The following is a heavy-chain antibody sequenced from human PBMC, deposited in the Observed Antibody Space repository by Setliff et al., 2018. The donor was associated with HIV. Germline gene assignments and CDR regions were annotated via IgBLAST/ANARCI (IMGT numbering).Heavy chain of an antibody. CDR1: GGSISSGGYY. CDR3: ARDLRGYYYDSSGYFYMGV. D-gene: IGHD3-22*01. J-gene: IGHJ6*03. V-gene: IGHV4-31*03. CDR2: IYYTGST. Sequence: SETLSLTCTVSGGSISSGGYYWSWIRQHPGKGLEWIGYIYYTGSTDYNPSLKSRVTISLYTSKNQFSLKLRSVTAADTAVYYCARDLRGYYYDSSGYFYMGVWGKGTTVTVSS.